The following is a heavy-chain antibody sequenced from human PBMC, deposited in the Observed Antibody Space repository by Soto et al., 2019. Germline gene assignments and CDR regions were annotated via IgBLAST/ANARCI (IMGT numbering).Heavy chain of an antibody. CDR1: GDTFNKYT. D-gene: IGHD5-12*01. CDR3: ARDGHGYNYWYFDL. V-gene: IGHV1-69*01. J-gene: IGHJ2*01. Sequence: QVQLVQSGAEVKEPGSSVKVSCKVSGDTFNKYTINWVRQAPGQGLEWMAGIIPIYGTANYALKFHDRIKVTADESTATAHMELNSLTSEDTAIYYCARDGHGYNYWYFDLWGRGTLITVSS. CDR2: IIPIYGTA.